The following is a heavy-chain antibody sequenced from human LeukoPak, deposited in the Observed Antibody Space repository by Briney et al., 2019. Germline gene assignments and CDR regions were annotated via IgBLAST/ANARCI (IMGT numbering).Heavy chain of an antibody. V-gene: IGHV4-39*01. CDR2: IYYSGST. D-gene: IGHD3-22*01. CDR3: ARRPRYYDSSGSLDY. CDR1: GGSISSSSYY. J-gene: IGHJ4*02. Sequence: SETLSLTCTVSGGSISSSSYYWGWIRQPPGKGLEWIGSIYYSGSTYYNPSLKSRVTISVDTSKNQFSLKLSSVTAADTAVYYCARRPRYYDSSGSLDYWGQGTLVTVSS.